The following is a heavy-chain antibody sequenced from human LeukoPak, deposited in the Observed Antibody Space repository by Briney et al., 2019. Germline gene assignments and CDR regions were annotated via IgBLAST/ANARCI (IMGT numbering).Heavy chain of an antibody. CDR1: GYTFTGYY. V-gene: IGHV1-2*02. Sequence: GASVKVSCKASGYTFTGYYMHWVRQAPGQGLEWMGWINPNSGGTNYAQKFQGRVSMTEDTSADTAYMELSSLRSEDTAVYYCVTDPVGYCSSDSCYSVDYWGQGTLVTVSS. J-gene: IGHJ4*02. D-gene: IGHD2-15*01. CDR3: VTDPVGYCSSDSCYSVDY. CDR2: INPNSGGT.